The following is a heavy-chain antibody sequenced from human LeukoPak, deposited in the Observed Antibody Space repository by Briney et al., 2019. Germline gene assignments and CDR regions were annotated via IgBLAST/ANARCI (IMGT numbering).Heavy chain of an antibody. J-gene: IGHJ4*02. D-gene: IGHD3-9*01. Sequence: SETLSLTCTVSGGSISSGSYYWSWIWQPAGKGLEWIGRTYTSGSTNYNPSLKSRVTISVDTSKNQFSLKLSSVTAADTAVYYCARHLRYFDWLPRETYDYWGQGTLVTVSS. CDR2: TYTSGST. CDR1: GGSISSGSYY. V-gene: IGHV4-61*02. CDR3: ARHLRYFDWLPRETYDY.